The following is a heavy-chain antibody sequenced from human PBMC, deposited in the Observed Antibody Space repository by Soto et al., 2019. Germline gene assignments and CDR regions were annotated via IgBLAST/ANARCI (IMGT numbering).Heavy chain of an antibody. J-gene: IGHJ4*02. V-gene: IGHV3-11*01. CDR3: ARDKAGTTDY. CDR2: ISGSSTTM. Sequence: GGSLRLSCAASGFTFSDYYMTWIRQAPGKGLEWLSYISGSSTTMYHADSVKGRFTISRDNAKNSLYLQMNSLRAEDTAMYYCARDKAGTTDYWGQGVLVTVSS. D-gene: IGHD1-7*01. CDR1: GFTFSDYY.